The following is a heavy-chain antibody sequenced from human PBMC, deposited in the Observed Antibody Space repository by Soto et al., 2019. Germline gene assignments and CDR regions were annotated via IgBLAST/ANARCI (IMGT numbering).Heavy chain of an antibody. D-gene: IGHD6-19*01. V-gene: IGHV3-48*02. Sequence: QAGGYLRLSCAASGFSFSSHSFNWVRQAPGQGLEWVAYISSRSSLILYADSVRGRFVISRDNALNSLYLQMNSPRDEDTAIYYCVRERGEYDSGWYIVRWGQGPPDTVS. CDR1: GFSFSSHS. CDR3: VRERGEYDSGWYIVR. J-gene: IGHJ1*01. CDR2: ISSRSSLI.